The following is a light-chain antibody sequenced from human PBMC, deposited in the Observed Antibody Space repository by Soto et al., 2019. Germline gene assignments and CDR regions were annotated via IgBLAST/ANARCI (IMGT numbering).Light chain of an antibody. V-gene: IGKV3-20*01. Sequence: EIVLTQSPATLSLSPGERATLSCRASQSVSSSLSWYQHKPGQAPRLLIDGASTRATGIPARFSGSGSGTDFPLTISRLEPEDFAEYYCQQYGSSGTFGQGTKVDNK. CDR3: QQYGSSGT. CDR1: QSVSSS. CDR2: GAS. J-gene: IGKJ1*01.